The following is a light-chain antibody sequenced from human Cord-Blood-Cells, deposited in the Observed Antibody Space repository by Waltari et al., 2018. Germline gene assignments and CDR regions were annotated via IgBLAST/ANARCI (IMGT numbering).Light chain of an antibody. J-gene: IGLJ1*01. V-gene: IGLV2-23*02. CDR1: SSDVGSYNL. CDR2: EVS. CDR3: CSYAGSIV. Sequence: QSALTQPASVSGSPGQSITISCTGTSSDVGSYNLVSWYQQHPGKAPKLMIYEVSKRRSGVSNRFSGSKSGNTASLTISGLQAEDEADYYCCSYAGSIVFGTGTKVTVL.